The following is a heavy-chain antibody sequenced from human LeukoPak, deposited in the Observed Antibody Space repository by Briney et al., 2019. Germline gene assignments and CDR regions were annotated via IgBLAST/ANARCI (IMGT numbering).Heavy chain of an antibody. V-gene: IGHV1-46*01. CDR3: ARDQNRDGYPGGMDV. D-gene: IGHD5-24*01. CDR1: GYTFTSYY. Sequence: ASVKVSCKASGYTFTSYYMHWVRQAPVQGLEWMGIINPSGGSTSYAQKFQGRVTMTRDTSTSTVYMELSSLRSEDTAVYYCARDQNRDGYPGGMDVWGQGTTVTVSS. CDR2: INPSGGST. J-gene: IGHJ6*02.